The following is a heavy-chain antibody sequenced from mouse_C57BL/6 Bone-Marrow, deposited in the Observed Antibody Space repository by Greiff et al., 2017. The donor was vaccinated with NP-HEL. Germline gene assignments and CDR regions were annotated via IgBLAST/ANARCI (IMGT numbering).Heavy chain of an antibody. J-gene: IGHJ2*01. D-gene: IGHD1-1*01. Sequence: QVQLQQPGAELVKPGASVKLSCKASGYTFTSYWMQWVKQRPGQGLEWIGEIDPSDSYTNYNQKFKGKATLTVDTSSSTAYMQLSSLTSEDSAVYYCARSSHYYGSSYYFDYWGQGTTLTVSS. CDR2: IDPSDSYT. V-gene: IGHV1-50*01. CDR1: GYTFTSYW. CDR3: ARSSHYYGSSYYFDY.